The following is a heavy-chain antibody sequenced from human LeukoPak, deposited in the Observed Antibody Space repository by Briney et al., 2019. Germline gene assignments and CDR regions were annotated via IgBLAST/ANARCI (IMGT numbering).Heavy chain of an antibody. CDR2: IYKDGST. V-gene: IGHV4-34*11. CDR3: ASSRVVGISIYWYFDL. CDR1: GGSFSGYY. Sequence: SETLSLTCAVYGGSFSGYYWSWIRQPPGKGLEWIGYIYKDGSTNYNPSVKSRVTISLDKSTNQFFLNLNSVTAADTAVYYCASSRVVGISIYWYFDLWGRGTRVSVSS. J-gene: IGHJ2*01. D-gene: IGHD2-15*01.